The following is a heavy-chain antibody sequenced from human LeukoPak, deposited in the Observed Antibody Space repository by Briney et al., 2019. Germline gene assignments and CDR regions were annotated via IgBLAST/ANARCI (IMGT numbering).Heavy chain of an antibody. CDR1: GDSISSGRSY. Sequence: PSETLSLTCTVSGDSISSGRSYWSWIRQPAGKGLEWIGYIYYSGSTYYNPSLKSRVTISVDTSKNQFSLKLSSVTAADTAVYYCARKVRCSSTSCHKIDYWGQGTLVTVSS. CDR3: ARKVRCSSTSCHKIDY. D-gene: IGHD2-2*01. J-gene: IGHJ4*02. CDR2: IYYSGST. V-gene: IGHV4-61*10.